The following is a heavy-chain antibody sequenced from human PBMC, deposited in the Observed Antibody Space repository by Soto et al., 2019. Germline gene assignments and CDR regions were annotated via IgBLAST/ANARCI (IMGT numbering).Heavy chain of an antibody. CDR2: ISYDGSNK. J-gene: IGHJ6*02. CDR1: GITFSRYG. CDR3: AKERTSWLSRGARYYKGMDL. Sequence: GGSLRLSCAASGITFSRYGVHWVRQAPGKGLEWVAVISYDGSNKDYADSVKGRFTISRDNSKNTLYLQMNSLRAEDTAVYYCAKERTSWLSRGARYYKGMDLWGQATTGT. V-gene: IGHV3-30*18. D-gene: IGHD2-2*01.